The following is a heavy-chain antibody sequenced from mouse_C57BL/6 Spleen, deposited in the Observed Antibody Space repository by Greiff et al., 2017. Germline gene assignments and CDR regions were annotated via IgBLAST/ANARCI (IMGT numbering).Heavy chain of an antibody. V-gene: IGHV5-9-1*02. J-gene: IGHJ1*03. D-gene: IGHD2-5*01. Sequence: EVKLMESGEGLVKPGGSLKLSCAASGFTFSSYAMSWVRQTPEKRLEWVAYISSGGDYIYYADTVTGRFTISRDNARNTLYLQMSSLKSEDTAMYYCTRGPLYSNYVHFDVWGTGTTVTVSS. CDR2: ISSGGDYI. CDR3: TRGPLYSNYVHFDV. CDR1: GFTFSSYA.